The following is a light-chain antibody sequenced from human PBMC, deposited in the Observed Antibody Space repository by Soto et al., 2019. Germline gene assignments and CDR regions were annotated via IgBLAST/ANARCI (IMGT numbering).Light chain of an antibody. CDR1: SNYVGGYSY. Sequence: SELTRPPSVYGSPGQSGPIFCTRNSNYVGGYSYVSWYQQHPGKAPQLIIYDVTERPSGVPDRFSGSKSGNTASLTISGLQAEDEADYYCCSYTGSYSYVFGIGTKVTVL. CDR3: CSYTGSYSYV. CDR2: DVT. V-gene: IGLV2-11*01. J-gene: IGLJ1*01.